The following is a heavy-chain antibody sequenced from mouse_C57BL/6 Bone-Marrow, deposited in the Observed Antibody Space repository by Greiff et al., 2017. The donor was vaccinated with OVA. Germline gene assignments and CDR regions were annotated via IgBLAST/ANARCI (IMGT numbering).Heavy chain of an antibody. Sequence: QVQLQQPGAELVRPGSSVKLSCKASGYTFTSYWMHWVKQRPIQGLEWIGNIDPSDSETHYNQKFKDKATLTVDKSSSTAYMQLSSLTSDDSAVYYCARDYGSTLWYFDVWGTGTTVTVSS. D-gene: IGHD1-1*01. CDR3: ARDYGSTLWYFDV. J-gene: IGHJ1*03. V-gene: IGHV1-52*01. CDR1: GYTFTSYW. CDR2: IDPSDSET.